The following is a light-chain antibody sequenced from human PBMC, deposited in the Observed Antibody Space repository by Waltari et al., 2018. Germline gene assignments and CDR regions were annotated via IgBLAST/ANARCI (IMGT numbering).Light chain of an antibody. CDR2: DVS. V-gene: IGLV2-14*01. J-gene: IGLJ2*01. CDR1: GSDVGDLTS. Sequence: QSALTQPASVSGSPGQSITTSCAGAGSDVGDLTSASWYQQHPGKAPKPLMSDVSKRPSGVSNRFSGSLAGSTASLTIFGLQAGDEAAYYCTSYTYSKTTLFGGGTKLTVL. CDR3: TSYTYSKTTL.